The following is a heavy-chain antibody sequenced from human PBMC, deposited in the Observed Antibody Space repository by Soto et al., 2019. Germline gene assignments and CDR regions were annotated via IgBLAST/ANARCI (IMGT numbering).Heavy chain of an antibody. J-gene: IGHJ5*02. CDR3: AYCAIRSRLDSTPHCFDI. CDR1: GGSISSYY. V-gene: IGHV4-59*01. CDR2: IYYSGST. Sequence: SETLSLTCTVSGGSISSYYWSWIRQPPGKGLEWIGYIYYSGSTNYNPSLKSRVTISVDTSKNQFSLKLSSVTAADTAVYYCAYCAIRSRLDSTPHCFDIWGQGTLVTVSS. D-gene: IGHD3-22*01.